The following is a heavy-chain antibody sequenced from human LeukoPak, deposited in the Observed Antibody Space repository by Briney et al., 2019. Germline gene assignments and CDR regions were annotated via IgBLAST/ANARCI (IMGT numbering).Heavy chain of an antibody. D-gene: IGHD2-2*01. J-gene: IGHJ5*02. Sequence: GGSLRLSCAASGFTFSNYAMTWVRQAPGGGLEWVAFISQSGGRSTDYADSVRGRFTISRDNSEDTLYLQMNSLRAEDTAVYHCARDLGCSTSSCRYNWFDPWGQGTLVNVSS. CDR2: ISQSGGRST. CDR3: ARDLGCSTSSCRYNWFDP. CDR1: GFTFSNYA. V-gene: IGHV3-23*01.